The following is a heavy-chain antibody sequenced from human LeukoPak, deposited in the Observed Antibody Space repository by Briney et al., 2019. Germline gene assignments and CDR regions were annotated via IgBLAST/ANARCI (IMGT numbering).Heavy chain of an antibody. CDR3: ARDSGYYDSSGYYYVVDY. CDR1: GFTVSSNY. CDR2: ISSGGST. D-gene: IGHD3-22*01. V-gene: IGHV3-66*02. Sequence: GGSLRLSCAASGFTVSSNYMSCVRQAPGKGLECVSVISSGGSTYYADSVKGRFTISRDNSKNTLYLQMNSLRAEDTAVYYCARDSGYYDSSGYYYVVDYWGQGTLVTVSS. J-gene: IGHJ4*02.